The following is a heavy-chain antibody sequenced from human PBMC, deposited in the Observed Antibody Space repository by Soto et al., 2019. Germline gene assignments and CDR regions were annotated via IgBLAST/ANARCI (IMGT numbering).Heavy chain of an antibody. CDR1: EFTFSRHG. D-gene: IGHD3-10*01. Sequence: QVQLVESGGGVVQPGRSLRLSCAASEFTFSRHGMHWVRQAPGKGLQWVGVIWSGGSNEVYADSGKGRFIISRDNSKNILYLQMNSLGAEDTAVYYCARERTFGDNKHNYMDVWGRGITVTVSS. J-gene: IGHJ6*03. CDR3: ARERTFGDNKHNYMDV. V-gene: IGHV3-33*01. CDR2: IWSGGSNE.